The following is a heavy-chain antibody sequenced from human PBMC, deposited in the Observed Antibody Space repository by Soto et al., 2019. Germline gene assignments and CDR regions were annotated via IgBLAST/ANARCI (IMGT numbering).Heavy chain of an antibody. CDR2: INHSGST. V-gene: IGHV4-34*01. CDR3: ARVPYYYGSGSYLAMDV. D-gene: IGHD3-10*01. CDR1: GGSFSGYY. J-gene: IGHJ6*04. Sequence: SETLSLTCAVYGGSFSGYYWSWIRQPPGKGLEWIGEINHSGSTNYNPSLKSRVTISVDTSKNQFSLKLSSVTAADTAVYYCARVPYYYGSGSYLAMDVWGKGTTVTVSS.